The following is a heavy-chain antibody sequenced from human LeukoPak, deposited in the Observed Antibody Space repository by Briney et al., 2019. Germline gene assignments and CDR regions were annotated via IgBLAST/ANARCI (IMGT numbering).Heavy chain of an antibody. CDR3: ARDIVPKPGIAAAGISNWFDP. CDR2: IKQDGSEK. CDR1: GFTFSSYW. D-gene: IGHD6-13*01. V-gene: IGHV3-7*05. J-gene: IGHJ5*02. Sequence: PGGSLRLSCAASGFTFSSYWMSWVRQAPGKGLEWVANIKQDGSEKYYVDSVKGRFTISRDNAKNSLYLQMNSLRAEDTAVYYCARDIVPKPGIAAAGISNWFDPWGQGTLVTVSS.